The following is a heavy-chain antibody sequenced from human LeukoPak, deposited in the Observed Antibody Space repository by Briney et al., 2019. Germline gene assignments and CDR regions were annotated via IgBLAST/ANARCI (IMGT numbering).Heavy chain of an antibody. V-gene: IGHV3-48*03. Sequence: PGGSLRPSCAASGFTFSSYEMNWVRQAPGKGLEWVSYISSSGSTIYYADSVKGRFTISRDNAKNSLYLQMNSLRAEDTAVYYCARATYYYDSSGYPFLDYWGQGTLVTVSS. CDR1: GFTFSSYE. J-gene: IGHJ4*02. D-gene: IGHD3-22*01. CDR3: ARATYYYDSSGYPFLDY. CDR2: ISSSGSTI.